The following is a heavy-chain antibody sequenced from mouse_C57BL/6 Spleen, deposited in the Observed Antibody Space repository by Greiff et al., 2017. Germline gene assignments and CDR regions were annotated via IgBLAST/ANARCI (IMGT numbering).Heavy chain of an antibody. Sequence: QVQLQQSGAELVKPGASVKISCKASGYAFSSYWMNWVKQRPGKGLEWIGQIYPGDGDTNYNGKFKGKATLTADKSSSTAYMQLSSLTSEDSAVYFCAREGTTVGAVAYWGQGTLVTVSA. CDR2: IYPGDGDT. CDR3: AREGTTVGAVAY. J-gene: IGHJ3*01. D-gene: IGHD1-1*01. V-gene: IGHV1-80*01. CDR1: GYAFSSYW.